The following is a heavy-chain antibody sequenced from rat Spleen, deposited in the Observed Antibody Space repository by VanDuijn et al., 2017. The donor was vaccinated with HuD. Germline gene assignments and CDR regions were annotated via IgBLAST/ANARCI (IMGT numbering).Heavy chain of an antibody. D-gene: IGHD4-3*01. Sequence: EVQLVESGGGLVQPGRSLKLSCVASGFTFNKYWMNWIRQAPGKGLEWVSSINNNGGKTYYPESVRGRFTISRDNSENTVYLQMNSLRSEDTATYYCAVSGYGYWGQGVMVTVSS. V-gene: IGHV5-58*01. CDR2: INNNGGKT. J-gene: IGHJ2*01. CDR3: AVSGYGY. CDR1: GFTFNKYW.